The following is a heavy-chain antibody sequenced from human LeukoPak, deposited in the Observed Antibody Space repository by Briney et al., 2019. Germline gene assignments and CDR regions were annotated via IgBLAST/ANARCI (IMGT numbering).Heavy chain of an antibody. J-gene: IGHJ4*02. CDR2: ISFDGTNK. CDR1: GFHFNTYG. CDR3: ASGSSVDCSTTSCPHTDY. Sequence: GGSLILSCAASGFHFNTYGMHWLRQAPGKGLEWVAVISFDGTNKYYADSVKGQFTISRDNSKNTLYVQMNSLRGDDTGVYYCASGSSVDCSTTSCPHTDYWGQGTLVTVSS. V-gene: IGHV3-30*19. D-gene: IGHD2-2*01.